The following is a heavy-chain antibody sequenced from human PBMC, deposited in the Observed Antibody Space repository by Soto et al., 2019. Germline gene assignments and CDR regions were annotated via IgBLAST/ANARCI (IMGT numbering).Heavy chain of an antibody. D-gene: IGHD6-6*01. CDR2: ISGSGGST. CDR3: ARDRKQLVRYYYYGMDV. J-gene: IGHJ6*02. CDR1: GFTFSSYA. Sequence: GVSLRLSCAASGFTFSSYAMSWVRQAPGKGLEWVSAISGSGGSTYYADSVKGRFTISRDNSKNTLYLQMNSLRAEDTAVYYCARDRKQLVRYYYYGMDVWGQGTTVTVSS. V-gene: IGHV3-23*01.